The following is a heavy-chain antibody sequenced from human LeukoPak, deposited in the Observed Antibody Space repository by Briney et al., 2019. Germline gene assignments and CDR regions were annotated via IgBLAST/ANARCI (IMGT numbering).Heavy chain of an antibody. V-gene: IGHV4-30-2*01. D-gene: IGHD2-2*01. CDR3: ARGCSSTSCSLYYYYGMDV. CDR2: IYHSGST. J-gene: IGHJ6*02. Sequence: SETLSLTCAVSGGSISSGGYSWSWIRQPPGKGLEWIGYIYHSGSTCYNPSLKSRVTISVDRSKNQFSLKLSSVTAADTAVYYCARGCSSTSCSLYYYYGMDVWGQGTTVTVSS. CDR1: GGSISSGGYS.